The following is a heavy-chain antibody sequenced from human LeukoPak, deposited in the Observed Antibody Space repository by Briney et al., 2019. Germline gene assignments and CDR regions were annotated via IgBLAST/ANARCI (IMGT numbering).Heavy chain of an antibody. Sequence: PSETLSLTCGVYGGSFSGNYWSWIRQPPGKGLEWSGQINHSGGTNYNPSLKSRVTISVDTSKNQFSLKLNSVTAADTAVYYCARTPFGYSSSFFDYWGQGTLVTVSS. CDR3: ARTPFGYSSSFFDY. CDR1: GGSFSGNY. CDR2: INHSGGT. D-gene: IGHD6-13*01. J-gene: IGHJ4*02. V-gene: IGHV4-34*01.